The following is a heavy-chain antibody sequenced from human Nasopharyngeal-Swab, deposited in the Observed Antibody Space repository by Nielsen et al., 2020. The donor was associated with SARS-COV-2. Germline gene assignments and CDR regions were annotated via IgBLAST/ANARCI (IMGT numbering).Heavy chain of an antibody. V-gene: IGHV3-30*04. J-gene: IGHJ6*02. CDR2: ISYGEGDE. CDR1: GFTFSSYP. Sequence: GGSLRLSCEASGFTFSSYPMQWVRRAPGKGLEWVSVISYGEGDEHYADSVRGRFTISRDNSKNTLNLQMNNLRAEDAAIYYCAKDRDSGDDSEEYYHYYGMDVWGQGAPVTVSS. CDR3: AKDRDSGDDSEEYYHYYGMDV. D-gene: IGHD5-12*01.